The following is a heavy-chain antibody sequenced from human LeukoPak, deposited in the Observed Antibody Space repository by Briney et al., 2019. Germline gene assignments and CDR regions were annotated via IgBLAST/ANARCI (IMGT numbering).Heavy chain of an antibody. J-gene: IGHJ4*02. CDR1: GYTFTDYF. V-gene: IGHV1-2*02. D-gene: IGHD2-2*01. Sequence: ASVKVSCKSSGYTFTDYFIHWVRQAPGQGLEWMGWINPNSGATKYAQKFQGRVSMTRDTSINTAYMDLTNLRSDDTAIFYCARVKKLMPELEFWGQGTVVTVSS. CDR2: INPNSGAT. CDR3: ARVKKLMPELEF.